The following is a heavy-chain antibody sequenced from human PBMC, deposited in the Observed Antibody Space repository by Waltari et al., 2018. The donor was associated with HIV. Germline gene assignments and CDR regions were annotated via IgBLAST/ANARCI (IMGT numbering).Heavy chain of an antibody. CDR2: ISSSSSYI. J-gene: IGHJ4*02. CDR1: GFTFSSYS. Sequence: EVQLVESGGGLVKPGGSLRLSCAASGFTFSSYSMNWVRQAPGKGLEWVSSISSSSSYIYYADSVKGRFTISRDNAKNSLYLQMNSLRAEDTAVYYCAREEDDFWSGYYRYLDYWGQGTLVTVSS. V-gene: IGHV3-21*01. CDR3: AREEDDFWSGYYRYLDY. D-gene: IGHD3-3*01.